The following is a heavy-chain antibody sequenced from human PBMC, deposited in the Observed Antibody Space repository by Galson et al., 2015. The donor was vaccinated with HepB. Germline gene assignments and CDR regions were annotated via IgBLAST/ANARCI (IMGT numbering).Heavy chain of an antibody. D-gene: IGHD3-3*02. CDR1: GFSFSTYW. V-gene: IGHV3-7*03. CDR3: ARISPW. Sequence: LRLSCAASGFSFSTYWMTWVRQAPGKGLGWVANIKQDGGETYYLDSVKGRFTISRDNAKSSVYLQMNSLRAEDTAVYYCARISPWWGQGTLVTVSS. J-gene: IGHJ4*02. CDR2: IKQDGGET.